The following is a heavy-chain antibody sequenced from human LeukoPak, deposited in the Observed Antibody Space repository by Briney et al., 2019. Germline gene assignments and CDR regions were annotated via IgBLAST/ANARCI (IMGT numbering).Heavy chain of an antibody. V-gene: IGHV3-30-3*01. CDR3: ARDPVLRDGYNQLDY. J-gene: IGHJ4*02. CDR2: ISYDGSNK. Sequence: GGSLRLSCAASGFTFSSYAMHWVRQAPGKGLEWVAVISYDGSNKYYADSVKGRFTISGDNSKNTLYLQMNSLRAEDTAVYYCARDPVLRDGYNQLDYWGQGTLVTVSS. CDR1: GFTFSSYA. D-gene: IGHD5-24*01.